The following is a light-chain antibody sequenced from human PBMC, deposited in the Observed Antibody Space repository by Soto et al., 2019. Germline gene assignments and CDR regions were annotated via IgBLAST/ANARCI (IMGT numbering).Light chain of an antibody. CDR1: ERVSSN. Sequence: EIVMTQSPATLSVSPGERATLSCRASERVSSNLAWYQQKPGQAPRLLIYGAYTRATVIPARISGSGSGTEFTLTISSLQSEDFAVYYCQQYNKWRTFGQGTKVDIK. J-gene: IGKJ1*01. CDR2: GAY. V-gene: IGKV3-15*01. CDR3: QQYNKWRT.